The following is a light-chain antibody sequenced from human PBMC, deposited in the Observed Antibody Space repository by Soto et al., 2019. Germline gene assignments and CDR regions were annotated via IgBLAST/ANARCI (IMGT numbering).Light chain of an antibody. J-gene: IGLJ1*01. V-gene: IGLV2-8*01. CDR1: SSDVGGYNY. CDR3: SSYVGSNNFV. Sequence: QSALTQPPSASGSPGQSVTISCTGTSSDVGGYNYVSWYQQHPGKAPKLMIYEVIKRPSGVPDRFSGSKSGNTASLTVSGLQAEDEADYYCSSYVGSNNFVFGTGTMLTVL. CDR2: EVI.